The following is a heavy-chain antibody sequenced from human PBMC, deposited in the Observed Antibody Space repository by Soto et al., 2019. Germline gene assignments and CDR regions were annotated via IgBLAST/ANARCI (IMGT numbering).Heavy chain of an antibody. CDR1: GDSISSYY. Sequence: SETLSLTCAVSGDSISSYYWGWIRQPPGKGLEWVGYISYSGSTNYNPSLKSRVTISSDTTKNQLSLKLTSVTAADTAVYHCARGYATSWYTYYFDYWGQGALVTVSS. V-gene: IGHV4-59*08. J-gene: IGHJ4*02. CDR2: ISYSGST. D-gene: IGHD6-13*01. CDR3: ARGYATSWYTYYFDY.